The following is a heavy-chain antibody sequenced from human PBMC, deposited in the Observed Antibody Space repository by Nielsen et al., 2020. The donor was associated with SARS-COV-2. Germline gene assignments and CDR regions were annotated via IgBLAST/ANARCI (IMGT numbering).Heavy chain of an antibody. CDR1: GGSISSYY. Sequence: GSLRLSCTVSGGSISSYYWSWIRQPPGKGLEWIGYIYYSGSTNYNPSLKSRVTISVDTSKNQFSLKLNSVSAADTAVYYCAREIEWNFFDYWGQGTLVTVSS. J-gene: IGHJ4*02. CDR2: IYYSGST. V-gene: IGHV4-59*01. CDR3: AREIEWNFFDY. D-gene: IGHD1-7*01.